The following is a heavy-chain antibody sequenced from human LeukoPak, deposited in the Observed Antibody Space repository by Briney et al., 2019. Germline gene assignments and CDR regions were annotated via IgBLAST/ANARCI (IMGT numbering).Heavy chain of an antibody. CDR3: ARVPSPSSSGYYYYMDV. Sequence: GASVKVSCKASGGTFSSYAISWVRQAPGQGLEWMGGIIPVFGTANYAQKFQGRVTITTDESTSTAYMELSSLRSEDTAVYYCARVPSPSSSGYYYYMDVWGKGTTVTVSS. J-gene: IGHJ6*03. CDR2: IIPVFGTA. D-gene: IGHD6-6*01. V-gene: IGHV1-69*05. CDR1: GGTFSSYA.